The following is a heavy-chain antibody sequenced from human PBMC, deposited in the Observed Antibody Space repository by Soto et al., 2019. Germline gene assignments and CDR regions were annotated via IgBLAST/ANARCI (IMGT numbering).Heavy chain of an antibody. V-gene: IGHV4-59*01. Sequence: PSETLSLTCTVSGGSISSYYWSWIRQPPGKGLEWIGYIYYSGSTNYNPSLKSRVTISVDTSKNQFSLKLSSVTAADTAVYYCARARLYSGSYYGFDYWGQGTLVTVSS. CDR3: ARARLYSGSYYGFDY. CDR1: GGSISSYY. J-gene: IGHJ4*02. CDR2: IYYSGST. D-gene: IGHD1-26*01.